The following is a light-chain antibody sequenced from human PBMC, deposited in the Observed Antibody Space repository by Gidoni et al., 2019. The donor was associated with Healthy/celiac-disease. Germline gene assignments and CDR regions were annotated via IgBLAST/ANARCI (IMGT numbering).Light chain of an antibody. CDR3: QQYDNLLFT. V-gene: IGKV1-33*01. Sequence: DIQMNQSPSSLSASVGDRVTITCQASQDISNYLNWYQQKTGKAPKLLIYDASNLETGVPSRFSGSGSGTDFTFTISSLQPEDIATYYCQQYDNLLFTFGPGTKVDIK. CDR2: DAS. CDR1: QDISNY. J-gene: IGKJ3*01.